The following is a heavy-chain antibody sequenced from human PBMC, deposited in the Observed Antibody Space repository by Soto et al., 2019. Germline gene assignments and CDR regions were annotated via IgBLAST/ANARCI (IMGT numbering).Heavy chain of an antibody. J-gene: IGHJ6*02. D-gene: IGHD3-10*01. CDR3: ARQITMAAPGVGGMDV. CDR1: GFTFSSYG. CDR2: IWYDGSNK. V-gene: IGHV3-33*01. Sequence: QVQLVESGGGVVQPGRSLRLSCAASGFTFSSYGMHWVRQAPGKGLEWVAVIWYDGSNKYYADSVKGRFTISRDNSKNTLYLQMNSLRAEDTAVYYCARQITMAAPGVGGMDVWGQGTTVTVSS.